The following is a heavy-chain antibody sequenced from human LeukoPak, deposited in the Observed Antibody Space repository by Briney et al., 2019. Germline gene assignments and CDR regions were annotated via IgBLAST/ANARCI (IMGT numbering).Heavy chain of an antibody. D-gene: IGHD4-17*01. J-gene: IGHJ4*02. CDR2: IGTAGDT. CDR3: ARAGYGDPHFDF. CDR1: GFTFSNYD. Sequence: GGSLRLSCAASGFTFSNYDMHWVRQATGKGLEWVSAIGTAGDTYYQGSVRGRFTMSRENAKNSLYLQMNSLRAEDTAAYYCARAGYGDPHFDFWGQGTLVTVSS. V-gene: IGHV3-13*04.